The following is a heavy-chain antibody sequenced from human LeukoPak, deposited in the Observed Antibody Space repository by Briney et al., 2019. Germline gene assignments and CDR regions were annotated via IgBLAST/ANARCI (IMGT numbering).Heavy chain of an antibody. D-gene: IGHD2-2*02. CDR3: ARHCSRTSCYIDY. CDR2: IYHSGST. J-gene: IGHJ4*02. Sequence: SETLSLTCAVSGYSISSGYYWGWIRQPPGKGLEWIGSIYHSGSTYYNPPLKSRVTISVDTSKNQFSLKLSSVTAADTAVYYCARHCSRTSCYIDYWGQGTLVTVSS. V-gene: IGHV4-38-2*01. CDR1: GYSISSGYY.